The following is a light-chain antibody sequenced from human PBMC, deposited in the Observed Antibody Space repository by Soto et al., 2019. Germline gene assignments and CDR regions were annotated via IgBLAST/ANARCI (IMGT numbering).Light chain of an antibody. Sequence: QSVLTQPASVSGSPGQSITISCTGTSSDVGAYNYVSWYQQEPGKAPKLMIHDVSNRPSGVSNRFSGSKSGNTASLTISGLQAEDEADYCCRSYARSDTDVFGTGTTVTVL. CDR2: DVS. CDR1: SSDVGAYNY. CDR3: RSYARSDTDV. V-gene: IGLV2-14*03. J-gene: IGLJ1*01.